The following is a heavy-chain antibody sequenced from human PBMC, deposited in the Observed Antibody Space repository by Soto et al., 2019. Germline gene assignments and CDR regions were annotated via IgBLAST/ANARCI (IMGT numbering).Heavy chain of an antibody. Sequence: EVQLVESGGGVVQPGESLRLSCAASGFTFSAYDMHWVRQTTGKGLEWVSAIGAADDPYSLGSVKGRFTISRENAKNSLYLQMTSLRAEDTAVYYCARAYSGRLPRRADYYFAMAVWGQGTTVTVSS. D-gene: IGHD2-15*01. CDR3: ARAYSGRLPRRADYYFAMAV. CDR1: GFTFSAYD. J-gene: IGHJ6*02. V-gene: IGHV3-13*05. CDR2: IGAADDP.